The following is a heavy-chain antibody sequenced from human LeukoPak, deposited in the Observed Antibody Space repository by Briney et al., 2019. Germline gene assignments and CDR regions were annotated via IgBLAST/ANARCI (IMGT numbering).Heavy chain of an antibody. V-gene: IGHV3-21*01. Sequence: GGSLRLSCATSGFSFSSYAMSWVRQAPGKGLEWVSAMSSSDTYIHYADSVKGRFTISRDNAKNSLYLQMNSLRAEDTAVYYCARGSAMVLRRGRRPYYFDYWGQGTLVTVSS. CDR3: ARGSAMVLRRGRRPYYFDY. J-gene: IGHJ4*02. CDR2: MSSSDTYI. D-gene: IGHD5-18*01. CDR1: GFSFSSYA.